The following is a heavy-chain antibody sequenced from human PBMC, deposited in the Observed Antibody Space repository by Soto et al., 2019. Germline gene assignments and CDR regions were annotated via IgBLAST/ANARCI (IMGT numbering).Heavy chain of an antibody. CDR1: GGTFSSYA. D-gene: IGHD4-4*01. CDR2: IIPIFGTA. V-gene: IGHV1-69*13. Sequence: SVKVSCKASGGTFSSYAISWVRQAPGEGLEWMGGIIPIFGTANYAQKFQGRVTITADESTSTAYMELSSLRSEDTAVYYCARASGSPSTVTGGYYYYYGMDVWGQGTTVTVSS. J-gene: IGHJ6*02. CDR3: ARASGSPSTVTGGYYYYYGMDV.